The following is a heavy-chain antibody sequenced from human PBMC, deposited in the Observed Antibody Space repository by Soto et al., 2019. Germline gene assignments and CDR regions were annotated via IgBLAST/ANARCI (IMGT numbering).Heavy chain of an antibody. CDR1: GGTFSSYA. J-gene: IGHJ2*01. Sequence: QVQLVQSGAEVKKPGSSVKVSCKASGGTFSSYAISWVRQAPGQGLEWMGGIIPIFGTANYAQKFQGRVTITADESTSTAYMELSSLRSEDTAVYYCAREGRKDGYNSNWYFDLWGRGTLVTVSS. V-gene: IGHV1-69*01. CDR2: IIPIFGTA. D-gene: IGHD5-12*01. CDR3: AREGRKDGYNSNWYFDL.